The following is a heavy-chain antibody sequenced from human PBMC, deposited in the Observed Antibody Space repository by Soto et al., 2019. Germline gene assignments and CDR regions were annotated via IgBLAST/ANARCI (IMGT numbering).Heavy chain of an antibody. Sequence: PSETLSLTCAVYGGSFSGYYWSWIRQPPGKGLEWIGEINHSGSTNYNPSLKSRVTISVDTSKNQFSLKLSSVTAADTAVYYCARVHYDSSLDYWGQGTLVTVSS. V-gene: IGHV4-34*01. CDR1: GGSFSGYY. D-gene: IGHD3-22*01. J-gene: IGHJ4*02. CDR2: INHSGST. CDR3: ARVHYDSSLDY.